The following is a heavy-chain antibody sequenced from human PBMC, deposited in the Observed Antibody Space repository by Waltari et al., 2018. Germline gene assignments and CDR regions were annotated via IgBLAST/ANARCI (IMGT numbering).Heavy chain of an antibody. V-gene: IGHV4-4*07. CDR3: ARDGGLVGPTMASAFDI. D-gene: IGHD1-26*01. CDR2: FYTSGSP. Sequence: QVQLQESGPGLVKPSETLSLTCTVSGASTSSSSWRWIRQSAGKGLEWIGRFYTSGSPNYNPSLKSRVTMSVDTSKNQFSLKLSSVTAADTAVYYCARDGGLVGPTMASAFDIWGLGTMVTVSS. J-gene: IGHJ3*02. CDR1: GASTSSSS.